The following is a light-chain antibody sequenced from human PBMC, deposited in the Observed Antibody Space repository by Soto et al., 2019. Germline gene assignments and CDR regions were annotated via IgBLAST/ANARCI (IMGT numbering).Light chain of an antibody. Sequence: QSVLTQPASVSGSPGQSITLSCTGASSDIGGYNYVSWYQQHPGKAPQLMIYEVSNRPSGVSNRFSGSKSGNTASLTISGLQAEDEAHYYCSSYTSSSTLIFGGGTKLTVL. CDR2: EVS. CDR3: SSYTSSSTLI. CDR1: SSDIGGYNY. J-gene: IGLJ2*01. V-gene: IGLV2-14*01.